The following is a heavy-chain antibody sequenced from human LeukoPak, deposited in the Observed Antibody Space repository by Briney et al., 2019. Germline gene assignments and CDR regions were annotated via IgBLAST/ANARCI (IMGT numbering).Heavy chain of an antibody. CDR2: IYSSYFT. V-gene: IGHV4-4*07. Sequence: ASETLSLTCTVSGDSMSGYSWSWLRQPAGKELEWVGRIYSSYFTEYNLSLDGRVTMSIDTSKNQFSLMLDSVTAADTAVYYCARVHIVTGTYFDSGGQGALVTVSS. CDR3: ARVHIVTGTYFDS. CDR1: GDSMSGYS. D-gene: IGHD3-10*01. J-gene: IGHJ4*02.